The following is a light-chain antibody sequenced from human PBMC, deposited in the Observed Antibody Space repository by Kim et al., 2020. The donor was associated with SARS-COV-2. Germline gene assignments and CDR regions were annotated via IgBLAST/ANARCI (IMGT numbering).Light chain of an antibody. J-gene: IGKJ1*01. V-gene: IGKV3-15*01. CDR3: QQYNMWPRT. Sequence: EIVMTQSPATLSVSPGDRAALSCSASQNVNHYLAWYQQKPGQAPRLLIYDASTRATGIPARFTGSGSGTEFSLTISSLQSEDFAVYYCQQYNMWPRTFGRGTKVDIK. CDR1: QNVNHY. CDR2: DAS.